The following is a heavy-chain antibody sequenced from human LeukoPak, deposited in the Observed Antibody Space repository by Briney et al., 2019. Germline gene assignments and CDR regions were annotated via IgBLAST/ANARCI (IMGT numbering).Heavy chain of an antibody. CDR1: GFTFSSYS. Sequence: GGSPRLSCAASGFTFSSYSMNWVRQAPGKGLEWVSSISSSSSYIYYADSVKGRFTISRDNAKNSLYLQMNSLRAEDTAVYYCARDGGYCSSTSCYTRPYYGMDVWGQGTTVTVSS. CDR2: ISSSSSYI. D-gene: IGHD2-2*02. V-gene: IGHV3-21*01. J-gene: IGHJ6*02. CDR3: ARDGGYCSSTSCYTRPYYGMDV.